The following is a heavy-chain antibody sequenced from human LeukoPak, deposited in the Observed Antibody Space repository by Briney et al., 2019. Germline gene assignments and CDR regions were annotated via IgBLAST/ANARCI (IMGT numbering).Heavy chain of an antibody. J-gene: IGHJ4*02. D-gene: IGHD4-17*01. CDR2: INGDGTST. V-gene: IGHV3-74*03. Sequence: GGSLRLSCAASGFTFSTYWMHWVRQAPGKGLLWVSRINGDGTSTKYADSAKGRSTISRDNARHTLYLQMNSLRAEDTAVYYCARASTTVPNLLDYWGQGTLVTVSS. CDR1: GFTFSTYW. CDR3: ARASTTVPNLLDY.